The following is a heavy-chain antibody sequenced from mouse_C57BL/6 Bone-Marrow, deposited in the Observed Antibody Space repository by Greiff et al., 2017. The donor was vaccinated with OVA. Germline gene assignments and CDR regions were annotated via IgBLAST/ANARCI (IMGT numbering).Heavy chain of an antibody. CDR2: IDPNSGGT. D-gene: IGHD2-2*01. Sequence: QVHVKQPGAELVKPGASVKLSCKASGYTFTSYWMHWVKQRPGRGLEWIGRIDPNSGGTKYNEKFKSKATLTVDKPSSTAYMQLSSLTSEDSAVYYCARDKGYGYDGLDYWGQGTTLTVSS. J-gene: IGHJ2*01. CDR3: ARDKGYGYDGLDY. V-gene: IGHV1-72*01. CDR1: GYTFTSYW.